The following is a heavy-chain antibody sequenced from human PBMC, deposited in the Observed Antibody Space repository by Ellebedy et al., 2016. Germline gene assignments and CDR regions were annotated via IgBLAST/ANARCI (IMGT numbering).Heavy chain of an antibody. D-gene: IGHD5-12*01. CDR3: ARHQGGYSGYDLDY. V-gene: IGHV4-39*01. CDR1: GGSISSSSYY. J-gene: IGHJ4*02. Sequence: SETLSLXXTVSGGSISSSSYYWGWIRQPPGKGLEWIGSIYYSGSTYYNPSLKSRVTISVDTSKNQFSLKLSSVTAADTAVYYCARHQGGYSGYDLDYWGQGTLVTVSS. CDR2: IYYSGST.